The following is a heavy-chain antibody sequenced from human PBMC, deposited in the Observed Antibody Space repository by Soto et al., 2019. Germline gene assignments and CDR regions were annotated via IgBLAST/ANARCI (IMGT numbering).Heavy chain of an antibody. J-gene: IGHJ4*02. D-gene: IGHD4-17*01. CDR1: GFTFSNAW. Sequence: GGSLRLSCAASGFTFSNAWMNWVRQAPGKGLEWVGRIKSKTDGGITDYAAPVKGRFTISRDDSKNTLYLQMNSLKTEDTAVYYCTTGVYGDDFDYWGQGTLVTVSS. CDR2: IKSKTDGGIT. CDR3: TTGVYGDDFDY. V-gene: IGHV3-15*07.